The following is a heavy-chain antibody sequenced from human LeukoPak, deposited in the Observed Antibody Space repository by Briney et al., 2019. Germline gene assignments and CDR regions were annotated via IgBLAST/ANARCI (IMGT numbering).Heavy chain of an antibody. Sequence: GASVKVSCKASGYTFTNYYMHWVRQAPGQGLEWIGIINPSGGSTSYAQKFQGRVTMTRDMSTSTDYMELSSLRSEDTAVYYCARDNSVEDTAWWFDPWGQGTLVTVSS. D-gene: IGHD4-23*01. V-gene: IGHV1-46*01. CDR1: GYTFTNYY. CDR3: ARDNSVEDTAWWFDP. J-gene: IGHJ5*02. CDR2: INPSGGST.